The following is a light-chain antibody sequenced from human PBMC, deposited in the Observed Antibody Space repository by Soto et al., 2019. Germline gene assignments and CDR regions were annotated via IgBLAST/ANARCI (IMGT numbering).Light chain of an antibody. J-gene: IGLJ1*01. CDR1: SGEVGGYNY. CDR3: SSYTSSSIDYV. Sequence: QSALINLPSGSGSPGRPSPSSALGPSGEVGGYNYVSWYQQHPGKAPKLMIYEVSNRPSGVSNRFSGSKSGNTASLTISGLQAEDEADYYCSSYTSSSIDYVFGTGTKVTVL. V-gene: IGLV2-14*01. CDR2: EVS.